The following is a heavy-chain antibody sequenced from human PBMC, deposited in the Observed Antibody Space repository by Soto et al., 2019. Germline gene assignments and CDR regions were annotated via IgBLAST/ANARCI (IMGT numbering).Heavy chain of an antibody. CDR1: GGTFSSYA. CDR3: ARVVTTMVRGVIPWFDP. V-gene: IGHV1-69*01. J-gene: IGHJ5*02. Sequence: QVQLVQSGAEVKKPGSSVKVSCKASGGTFSSYAISWVRQAPGQGLEWMGGSIPIFGTANYAQKFQGRVTITADESTSTAYMELSSLRSEDTAAYYCARVVTTMVRGVIPWFDPWGQGTLVTVSS. D-gene: IGHD3-10*01. CDR2: SIPIFGTA.